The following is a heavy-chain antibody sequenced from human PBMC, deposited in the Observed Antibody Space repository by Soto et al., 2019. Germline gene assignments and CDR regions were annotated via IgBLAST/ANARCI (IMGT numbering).Heavy chain of an antibody. CDR2: INPSGGSS. CDR1: GYTFTSFY. D-gene: IGHD3-22*01. CDR3: ASENYYDSSGYSHYFDY. J-gene: IGHJ4*02. V-gene: IGHV1-46*01. Sequence: GASVKVSGKASGYTFTSFYLHWVRQAPGQGLEWMGIINPSGGSSSYAQKFQGRVTMTRDTSTSTVYMELSSLRSEDAAVYYCASENYYDSSGYSHYFDYWGQGTLVTVS.